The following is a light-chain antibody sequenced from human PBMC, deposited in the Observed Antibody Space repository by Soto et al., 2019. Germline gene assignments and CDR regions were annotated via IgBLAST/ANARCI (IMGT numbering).Light chain of an antibody. Sequence: QPVLTQSPSASASLGASVKLTCTLSSGHSSYAIAWHQQQPEKGPRYLMKLNSDGSHSKGDGIPDRFSGSSSGAERYLTISSLQSEDEADYSCQTWGTDVVFGGGTKLTVL. J-gene: IGLJ2*01. CDR1: SGHSSYA. V-gene: IGLV4-69*01. CDR3: QTWGTDVV. CDR2: LNSDGSH.